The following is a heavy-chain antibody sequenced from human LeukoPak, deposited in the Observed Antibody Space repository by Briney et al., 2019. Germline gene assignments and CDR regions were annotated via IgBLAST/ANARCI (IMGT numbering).Heavy chain of an antibody. CDR1: RFSFSTYW. CDR2: IRQDGSEK. CDR3: ARGGINWYRFGN. J-gene: IGHJ4*02. D-gene: IGHD1/OR15-1a*01. Sequence: VQPGGSLRLSCAASRFSFSTYWMSWVRQAPGKGLEWVANIRQDGSEKYYVDSVKGRFTISRDNAKDSLYLEMNSLRAGDTAVFSCARGGINWYRFGNWGQGTPVTVSS. V-gene: IGHV3-7*05.